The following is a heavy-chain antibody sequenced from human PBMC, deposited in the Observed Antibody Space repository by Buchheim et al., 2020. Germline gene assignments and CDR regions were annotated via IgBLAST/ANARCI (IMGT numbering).Heavy chain of an antibody. Sequence: EVQLVESGGGLVKPGGSLRLSCAASGFTFSSYSMNWVRQAPGKGLEWVSSISSSSSYIYYADSVKGRFTISRDNAKNSLYLQMNSLRAEDTAVYYCARGGWYYDILTGYSSDGGYWGQGTL. CDR1: GFTFSSYS. J-gene: IGHJ4*02. D-gene: IGHD3-9*01. V-gene: IGHV3-21*01. CDR2: ISSSSSYI. CDR3: ARGGWYYDILTGYSSDGGY.